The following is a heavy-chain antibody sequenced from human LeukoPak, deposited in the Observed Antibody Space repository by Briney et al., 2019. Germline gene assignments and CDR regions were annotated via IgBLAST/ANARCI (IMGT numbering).Heavy chain of an antibody. V-gene: IGHV3-48*03. CDR2: ISFSGNSI. J-gene: IGHJ4*02. Sequence: GGSLRLSCGASGFIFNSYEMNWVRQAPGKGLEWVAFISFSGNSIYYADSVKGRFTISRDNAKNSLYLQMSSLRAEDTAVYYCAQTGGLVPGRYFVYWGQGTLVTVSS. CDR3: AQTGGLVPGRYFVY. D-gene: IGHD6-6*01. CDR1: GFIFNSYE.